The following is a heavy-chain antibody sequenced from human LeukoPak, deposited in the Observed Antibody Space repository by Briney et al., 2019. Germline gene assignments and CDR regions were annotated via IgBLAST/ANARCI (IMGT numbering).Heavy chain of an antibody. CDR1: GCTFSSYA. CDR2: ISGSGGST. CDR3: AKEPRTRPAAIPFDY. J-gene: IGHJ4*02. D-gene: IGHD2-2*01. V-gene: IGHV3-23*01. Sequence: GGSLRLSCAASGCTFSSYAMSWVRQAPGKGLEWVSAISGSGGSTYYADSVKGRFTISRDNPKNTLYLQMNSLRAEDTAVYYCAKEPRTRPAAIPFDYWGQGTLVTVSS.